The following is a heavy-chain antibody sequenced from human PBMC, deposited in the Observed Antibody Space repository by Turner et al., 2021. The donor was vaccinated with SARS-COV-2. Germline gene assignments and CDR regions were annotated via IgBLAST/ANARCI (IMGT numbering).Heavy chain of an antibody. CDR1: GFTLISYS. V-gene: IGHV3-21*01. D-gene: IGHD6-13*01. CDR3: ATIAAAGPDFYYYYGMDV. CDR2: ISRSSSYI. J-gene: IGHJ6*02. Sequence: EVQLVESGGGLVKPGGSLRLSCSASGFTLISYSMIWVRQAPGKGLEWVSSISRSSSYIYYADSVKGRFTSSRDNAKNSLYLQMNSLRAEDTAVYYCATIAAAGPDFYYYYGMDVWGQGTTVTVSS.